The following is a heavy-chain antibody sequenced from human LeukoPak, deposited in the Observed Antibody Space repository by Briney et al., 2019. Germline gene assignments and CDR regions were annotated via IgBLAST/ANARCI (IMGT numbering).Heavy chain of an antibody. CDR1: RFTFSSYA. D-gene: IGHD5-18*01. Sequence: GGSLRLSCAASRFTFSSYAMHWVRQAPGKGLEWVAVISYDGSNKYYADSVKGRFTISRDNAKNSLYLQMNSLRAEDTAVYYCARADWDTAMIDYWGQGTLVTVSS. J-gene: IGHJ4*02. CDR2: ISYDGSNK. CDR3: ARADWDTAMIDY. V-gene: IGHV3-30*04.